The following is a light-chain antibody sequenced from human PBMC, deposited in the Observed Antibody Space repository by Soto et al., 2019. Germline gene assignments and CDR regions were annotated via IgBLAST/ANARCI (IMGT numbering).Light chain of an antibody. Sequence: QSSLTQAASVSGSRGQSITISCTGTNVDVGGYNYVSWYQHHPGKAPKLLIFEVSNRPSGVSNRFSGSKSGNTASLTISGLQSEDEADYYCASYTIKTTYVFGSGTKVTVL. J-gene: IGLJ1*01. CDR2: EVS. CDR3: ASYTIKTTYV. CDR1: NVDVGGYNY. V-gene: IGLV2-14*01.